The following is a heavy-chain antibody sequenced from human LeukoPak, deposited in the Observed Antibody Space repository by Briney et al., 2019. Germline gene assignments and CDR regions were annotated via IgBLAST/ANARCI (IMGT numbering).Heavy chain of an antibody. CDR1: GFTFRNYV. D-gene: IGHD1-26*01. CDR2: TSSDLNVK. Sequence: GGSLRLSCAASGFTFRNYVIHWVRQAPGKGLEWVAVTSSDLNVKLYADSVKGRFTISRDKSKNTLYLQMNSLRVEDTAVYYCARDLSGSYATDYWGQGTLVTVSS. V-gene: IGHV3-30-3*01. J-gene: IGHJ4*02. CDR3: ARDLSGSYATDY.